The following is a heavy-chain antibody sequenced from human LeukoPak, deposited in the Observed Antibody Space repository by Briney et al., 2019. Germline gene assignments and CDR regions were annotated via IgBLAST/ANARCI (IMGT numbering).Heavy chain of an antibody. Sequence: ASVKVSCKASGYSFTTYAMNWVRQAPGQGLEWMGRIIPILGIANYAQKFQGRVTMTEDTSTDTAYMELSSLRSEDTAVYYCATDFKGGYGSGSDWGQETLVTVSS. CDR2: IIPILGIA. CDR1: GYSFTTYA. J-gene: IGHJ4*02. CDR3: ATDFKGGYGSGSD. V-gene: IGHV1-69*04. D-gene: IGHD3-10*01.